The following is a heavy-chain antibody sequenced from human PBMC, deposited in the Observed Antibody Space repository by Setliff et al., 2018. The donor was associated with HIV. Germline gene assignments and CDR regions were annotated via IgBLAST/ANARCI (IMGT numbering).Heavy chain of an antibody. Sequence: NPSETLSLTCIVSGGSISGSSYYWGWIRQSPGKGLEWIGNMYYSGSTYYNPSLKSRVTISVDTSKRQVVLTMTNMGPVDSATYFCARIERNDYYAGYNWFDVWGQGTLVTVSS. CDR1: GGSISGSSYY. J-gene: IGHJ5*02. V-gene: IGHV4-39*06. D-gene: IGHD3-10*01. CDR3: ARIERNDYYAGYNWFDV. CDR2: MYYSGST.